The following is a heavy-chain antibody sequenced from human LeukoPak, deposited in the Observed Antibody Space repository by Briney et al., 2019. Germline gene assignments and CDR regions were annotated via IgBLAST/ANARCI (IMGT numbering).Heavy chain of an antibody. D-gene: IGHD2-2*01. Sequence: PGGSLRLSCTASGFTFSSYAMSWVHQAPGKGLEWVSALSGSGGNTYYADSVKGRFTISRDNSKNTLYLQMNSLRAEDTAKYYCAKVASLCTSTSCVRGGFDYWGQGTLVTVSS. CDR2: LSGSGGNT. CDR3: AKVASLCTSTSCVRGGFDY. CDR1: GFTFSSYA. V-gene: IGHV3-23*01. J-gene: IGHJ4*02.